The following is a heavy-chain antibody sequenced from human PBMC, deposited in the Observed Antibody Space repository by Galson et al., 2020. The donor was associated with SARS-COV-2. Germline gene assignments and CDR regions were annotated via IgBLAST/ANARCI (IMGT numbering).Heavy chain of an antibody. D-gene: IGHD2-2*01. Sequence: SCSASGFIFSDYAMHWVRQAPGKGLEYVPAISSNGETSFYADSLKGRFTMYRDNSKNMFYLQMTALRLEDTASYFCLSYSSTRQNHWGQGTLVTVSS. CDR2: ISSNGETS. CDR1: GFIFSDYA. V-gene: IGHV3-64D*06. J-gene: IGHJ5*02. CDR3: LSYSSTRQNH.